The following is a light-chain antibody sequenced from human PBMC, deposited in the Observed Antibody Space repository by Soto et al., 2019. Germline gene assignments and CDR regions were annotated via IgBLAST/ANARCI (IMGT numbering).Light chain of an antibody. Sequence: EIVLTTSPGTVAWSPGESATLSCRASQSVSSSYLAWYQQKPGQAPRLLIYKASTLETGVPSRFSGSGSGTEFTLTISSLQPDDIPTYYCQQYNSYRGFGEGTKVAI. CDR1: QSVSSSY. J-gene: IGKJ1*01. CDR2: KAS. CDR3: QQYNSYRG. V-gene: IGKV3-20*01.